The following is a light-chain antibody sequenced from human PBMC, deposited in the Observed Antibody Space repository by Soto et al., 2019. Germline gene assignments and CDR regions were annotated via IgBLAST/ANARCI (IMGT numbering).Light chain of an antibody. J-gene: IGLJ1*01. CDR2: DAN. CDR1: IEDVGAYNY. V-gene: IGLV2-14*03. CDR3: SSYTXTYSLV. Sequence: QSVLNRRASGSGAPGQSITICCTGTIEDVGAYNYVSWYQQLPCSAPHLILYDANHRPSGASHRFSGSKSVHTSYLPISGLQIDDEAIYHCSSYTXTYSLVFRTGTKVTXL.